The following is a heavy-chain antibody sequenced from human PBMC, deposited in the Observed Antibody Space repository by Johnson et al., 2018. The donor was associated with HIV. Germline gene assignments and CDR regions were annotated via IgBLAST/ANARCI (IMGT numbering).Heavy chain of an antibody. V-gene: IGHV3-30*04. CDR1: EFTFSSYA. CDR2: ISYDGSNK. CDR3: ARDWEEHGAFDI. Sequence: QEQLVESGGGVVQPGRSLRLSCAASEFTFSSYAMHWVRQAPGKGLEWVAVISYDGSNKYYADSVKGQLTISRDNSKNTLYLQMNSLRAVDTAMYYCARDWEEHGAFDIWGQGTMVTVSS. D-gene: IGHD1-26*01. J-gene: IGHJ3*02.